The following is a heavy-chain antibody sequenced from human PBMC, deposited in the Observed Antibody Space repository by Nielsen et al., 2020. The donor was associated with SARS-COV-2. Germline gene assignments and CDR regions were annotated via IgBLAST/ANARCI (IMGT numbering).Heavy chain of an antibody. CDR3: ARGRDAETFPSYYYMDV. CDR2: INRSGGT. CDR1: GGSLSNYD. J-gene: IGHJ6*03. D-gene: IGHD2-8*01. V-gene: IGHV4-34*01. Sequence: SETLSLTCAVYGGSLSNYDYNWIRQPPGKGLEWIAKINRSGGTNYNATLRSRITISVNTFQNQVSLAVRSVTAADAAVYYCARGRDAETFPSYYYMDVWGEGTTVTVSS.